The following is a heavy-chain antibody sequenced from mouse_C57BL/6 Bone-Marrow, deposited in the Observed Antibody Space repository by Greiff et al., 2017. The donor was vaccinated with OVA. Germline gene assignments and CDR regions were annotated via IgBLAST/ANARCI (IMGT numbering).Heavy chain of an antibody. CDR3: ARDYYYGSSQSPYYAMDY. D-gene: IGHD1-1*01. Sequence: VQLQQSGPELVKPGDSVKISCKASGYSFTGYFMNWVMQSHGKSLEWIRRINPYNGDTFYNQKFKGKATLTVDKSSSTAHMELRSLTSEDSAVYYCARDYYYGSSQSPYYAMDYWGQGTSVTVSS. J-gene: IGHJ4*01. V-gene: IGHV1-20*01. CDR2: INPYNGDT. CDR1: GYSFTGYF.